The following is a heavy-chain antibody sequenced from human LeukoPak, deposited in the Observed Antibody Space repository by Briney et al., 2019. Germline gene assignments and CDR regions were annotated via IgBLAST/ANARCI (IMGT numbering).Heavy chain of an antibody. D-gene: IGHD6-13*01. V-gene: IGHV4-34*01. CDR1: GGSISSYY. Sequence: SETLSLTCTVSGGSISSYYWSWIRQPPGKGLEWIGEINHSGSTNYNPSLKSRVTISVDTSKNQFSLKLSSVTAADTAVYYCARSGIGSSWSFDYWGQGTLVSVSS. J-gene: IGHJ4*02. CDR3: ARSGIGSSWSFDY. CDR2: INHSGST.